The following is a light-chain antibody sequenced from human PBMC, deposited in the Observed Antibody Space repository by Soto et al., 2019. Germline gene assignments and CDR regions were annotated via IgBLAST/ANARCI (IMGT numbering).Light chain of an antibody. Sequence: DIQITQSPSTLSSSVVERFTITCRASQSISTWLAWFQQKPGKAPDLLIYDASSLESGVPSRFSGSGSGTEFTLTISSLQPDDFATYYCQHYNSYPYTFGQGTKVDIK. CDR1: QSISTW. CDR3: QHYNSYPYT. V-gene: IGKV1-5*01. CDR2: DAS. J-gene: IGKJ2*01.